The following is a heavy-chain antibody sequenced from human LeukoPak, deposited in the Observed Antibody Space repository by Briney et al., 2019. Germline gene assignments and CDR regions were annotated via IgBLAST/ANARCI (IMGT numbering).Heavy chain of an antibody. J-gene: IGHJ3*02. V-gene: IGHV4-39*01. CDR2: ISYSGST. CDR3: ARLTRLAFDI. CDR1: GGSISSSSYY. Sequence: SETLSLTCTVSGGSISSSSYYWGWIRQPPGKGLEWIGGISYSGSTYYNPSLKSRVTISVDTSRNQFSLKLSSVTAADTAVYYCARLTRLAFDIRGQGTMVTVSS.